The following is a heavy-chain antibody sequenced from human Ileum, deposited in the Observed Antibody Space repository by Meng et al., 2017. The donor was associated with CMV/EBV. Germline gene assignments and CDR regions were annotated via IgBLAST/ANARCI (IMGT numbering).Heavy chain of an antibody. V-gene: IGHV3-30*02. J-gene: IGHJ6*02. CDR2: IRYDGGDK. D-gene: IGHD2-2*01. Sequence: GGSLRLSCAASGFTFNSYGMHWVRQAPGKGLEWVAFIRYDGGDKYYANSVKGRFTISRDNSKNTLYVQMSSLRSEDTAVYYCAKGYCSSFSCRTDYYYGMDVWGQGTTVTVSS. CDR1: GFTFNSYG. CDR3: AKGYCSSFSCRTDYYYGMDV.